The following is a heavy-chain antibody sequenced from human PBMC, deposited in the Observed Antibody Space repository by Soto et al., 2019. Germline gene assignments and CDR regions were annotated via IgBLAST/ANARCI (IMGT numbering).Heavy chain of an antibody. D-gene: IGHD3-3*01. Sequence: SETLSLTCTVSGGSISSGSYYWGWIRQPPGKGLEWVGIINYSGSTFYNPSLQSRVTISADTSKNQFSLKVGSVTAADTAVYFCARQVSATSDFWSGPVGPWGQGTLVTVSS. CDR3: ARQVSATSDFWSGPVGP. V-gene: IGHV4-39*01. CDR1: GGSISSGSYY. CDR2: INYSGST. J-gene: IGHJ5*02.